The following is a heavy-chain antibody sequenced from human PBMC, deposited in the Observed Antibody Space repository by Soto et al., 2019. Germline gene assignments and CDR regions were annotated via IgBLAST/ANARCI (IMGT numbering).Heavy chain of an antibody. V-gene: IGHV4-34*01. CDR1: GGSFSDNY. CDR2: INQSGST. CDR3: ARGLTYCSSTTCAETRFDS. Sequence: QVQLQQWGAGLLKPSETLSLTCAVYGGSFSDNYWSWIRQPPGKGLEWIGEINQSGSTNYNPSLKSRLTISIDTSKNQFSMILSSVTAADSAVYYCARGLTYCSSTTCAETRFDSWGQGTLVTVSS. D-gene: IGHD2-2*01. J-gene: IGHJ5*01.